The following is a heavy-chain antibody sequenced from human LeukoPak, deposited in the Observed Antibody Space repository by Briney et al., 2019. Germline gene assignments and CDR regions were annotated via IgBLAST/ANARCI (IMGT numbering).Heavy chain of an antibody. V-gene: IGHV3-30*18. Sequence: GGSLRLSCAASGFILSPYGMHWVRQAPGKGLEWVARISHDGSDKYYEDSVKGRFTISRDNSKNTVNLQMTGLGAEDTAVYYCAKGGCRTSRCYVTLWGPGTLVTVSS. J-gene: IGHJ4*02. D-gene: IGHD2-2*01. CDR3: AKGGCRTSRCYVTL. CDR1: GFILSPYG. CDR2: ISHDGSDK.